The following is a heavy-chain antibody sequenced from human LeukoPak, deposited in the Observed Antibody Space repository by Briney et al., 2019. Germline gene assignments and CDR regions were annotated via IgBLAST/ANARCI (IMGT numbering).Heavy chain of an antibody. D-gene: IGHD3-3*01. CDR1: GGSISSYY. CDR3: ARGRRGTIFGVVTSNGYLYYYYYMDV. J-gene: IGHJ6*03. CDR2: IYYSGST. Sequence: SETLSLTCTVSGGSISSYYWSWIRQPPGKGLEWIGYIYYSGSTNYNPSLKSRVTILVEPSKNQFSLKLSSVTAADTAVYYCARGRRGTIFGVVTSNGYLYYYYYMDVWGKGTTVTVSS. V-gene: IGHV4-59*01.